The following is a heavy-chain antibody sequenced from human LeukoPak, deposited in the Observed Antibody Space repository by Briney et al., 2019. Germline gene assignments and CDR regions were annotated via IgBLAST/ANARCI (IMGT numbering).Heavy chain of an antibody. CDR2: ISAYNGNT. J-gene: IGHJ4*02. CDR1: GYTFTSYG. D-gene: IGHD3-22*01. V-gene: IGHV1-18*01. CDR3: ARDRPHYDSSGYYPYLYYFDY. Sequence: GAPVKVSCKASGYTFTSYGISWVRQAPGQGLEWMGWISAYNGNTNYAQKLQGRVTMTTDTSTSTAYMELRSLRSDDTAVYYCARDRPHYDSSGYYPYLYYFDYGGQGTLVTVSS.